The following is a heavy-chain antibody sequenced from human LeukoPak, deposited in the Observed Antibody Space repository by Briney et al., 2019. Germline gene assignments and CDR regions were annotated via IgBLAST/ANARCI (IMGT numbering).Heavy chain of an antibody. CDR1: GFTFSSYW. CDR2: ISWNGGSI. CDR3: AKGSSGWCANWCDP. Sequence: QAGGSLRLSCAASGFTFSSYWMHWVRQAPGKGLGWVSGISWNGGSIGYADSVKGRFTTSRDNAKNSLYLQMNSLRAEDTALYYCAKGSSGWCANWCDPWCRGTLVIVAS. V-gene: IGHV3-9*01. J-gene: IGHJ5*02. D-gene: IGHD6-19*01.